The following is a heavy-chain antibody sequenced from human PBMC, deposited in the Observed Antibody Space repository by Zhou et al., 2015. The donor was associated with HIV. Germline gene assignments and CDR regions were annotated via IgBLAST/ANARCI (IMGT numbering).Heavy chain of an antibody. V-gene: IGHV1-69*06. D-gene: IGHD7-27*01. Sequence: QVRLVQSGPEVKKPGSSVKVSCKASGGTFSNHGISWVRQAPGQGLEWMGGIVPFFGTANYAQKFQGRVTITADKSTSTAYMELSSLRSDDTAAYYCAGEGWGSWYFDLWGRGTLVSVSS. CDR2: IVPFFGTA. CDR3: AGEGWGSWYFDL. CDR1: GGTFSNHG. J-gene: IGHJ2*01.